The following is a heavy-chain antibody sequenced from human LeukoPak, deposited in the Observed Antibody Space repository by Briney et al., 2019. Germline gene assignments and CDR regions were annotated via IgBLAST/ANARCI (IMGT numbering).Heavy chain of an antibody. CDR3: ARYYDILTGYYTSIGY. V-gene: IGHV3-11*06. D-gene: IGHD3-9*01. CDR2: ISSSSSYT. CDR1: GFTFSDYY. J-gene: IGHJ4*02. Sequence: PGGSLRLSCAASGFTFSDYYMSWIRQAPGKGLEWVSYISSSSSYTNYADSVKGRFTISRDNAKNSPYLQMNSLRAEDTAVYYCARYYDILTGYYTSIGYWGQGTLVTVSS.